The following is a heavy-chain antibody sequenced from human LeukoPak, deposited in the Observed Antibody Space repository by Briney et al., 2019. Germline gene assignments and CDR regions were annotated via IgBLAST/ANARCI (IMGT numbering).Heavy chain of an antibody. J-gene: IGHJ4*02. V-gene: IGHV3-30*02. CDR2: IRFDGSNE. CDR3: AGDFDY. Sequence: GGSLRLSCAASGFTVSPYGMHWVRQAPGKGLEWVTFIRFDGSNEYYTDSVKGRFTISRDNSMNTLYLQMNSLRAEDTAVYYCAGDFDYWGQGTLVTVSS. CDR1: GFTVSPYG.